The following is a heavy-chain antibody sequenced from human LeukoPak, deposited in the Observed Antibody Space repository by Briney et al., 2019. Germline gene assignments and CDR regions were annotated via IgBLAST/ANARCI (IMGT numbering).Heavy chain of an antibody. D-gene: IGHD3-3*01. V-gene: IGHV3-23*01. CDR1: GFTFSSYA. CDR2: ISGSGGST. CDR3: AIKAPLLRFLEIDEAPDY. Sequence: PGGSLRLSCAASGFTFSSYAMHWVRQAPGKGLEWASAISGSGGSTYYADSVKGRFTISRDNSKNTLYLQMNSLRAEDTAVYYCAIKAPLLRFLEIDEAPDYWGQGTLVTVSS. J-gene: IGHJ4*02.